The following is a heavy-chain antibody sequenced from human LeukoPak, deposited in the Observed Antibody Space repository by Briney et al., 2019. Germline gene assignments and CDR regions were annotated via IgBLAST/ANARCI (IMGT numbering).Heavy chain of an antibody. V-gene: IGHV4-4*07. CDR3: ASSRFSSSWYLGDY. J-gene: IGHJ4*02. Sequence: PSETLSLTCTVSGGSISSYYWSWIRQPAGKGLEWIGRIYTSGSTNYNPSLKSRVTISVDTSKNQFSLKLSSVTAADTAVYYCASSRFSSSWYLGDYWGQGTLVTVSS. D-gene: IGHD6-13*01. CDR1: GGSISSYY. CDR2: IYTSGST.